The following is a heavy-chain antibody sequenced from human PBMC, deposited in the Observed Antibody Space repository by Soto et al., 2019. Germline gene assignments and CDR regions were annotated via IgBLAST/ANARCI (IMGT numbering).Heavy chain of an antibody. Sequence: SETLSLTCTVSGGSISSSSYYWGWIRQPPGKGLEWIGSIYYSGSTYYNPSLKSRVTISVDTSKNQFSLKLSSVTAAETAVYYCATEVYQLQWMGIVVVVAHPDAFDIWGQGTMVTVSS. CDR2: IYYSGST. J-gene: IGHJ3*02. CDR3: ATEVYQLQWMGIVVVVAHPDAFDI. CDR1: GGSISSSSYY. V-gene: IGHV4-39*01. D-gene: IGHD2-15*01.